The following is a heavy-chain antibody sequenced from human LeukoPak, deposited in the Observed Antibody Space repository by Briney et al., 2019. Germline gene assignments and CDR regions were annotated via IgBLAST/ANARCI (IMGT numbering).Heavy chain of an antibody. CDR3: ARAGYYDSSGYYPLDY. Sequence: GGSLRLSCAASGFTVSSNYMSWVRQAPGKGLEWVAVISYDGSNKYYADSVKGRFTISRDNAKNSLYLQMNSLRAEDTAVYYCARAGYYDSSGYYPLDYWGQGTLVTVSS. V-gene: IGHV3-30*03. CDR2: ISYDGSNK. CDR1: GFTVSSNY. D-gene: IGHD3-22*01. J-gene: IGHJ4*02.